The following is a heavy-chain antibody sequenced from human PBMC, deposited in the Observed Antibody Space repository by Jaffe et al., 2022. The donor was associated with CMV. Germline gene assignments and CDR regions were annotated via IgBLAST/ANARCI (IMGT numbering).Heavy chain of an antibody. J-gene: IGHJ3*01. CDR1: GYSFTDHT. CDR2: INVAHGNT. D-gene: IGHD1-1*01. V-gene: IGHV1-3*01. CDR3: ARDRFYKGGDVFDL. Sequence: QVHLVQSGAEVKKPGASVNISCTAFGYSFTDHTIHWVRQAPGQALEWMGWINVAHGNTQNSERFQGRVTFTRDSSANTAYMELNNLKSEDTALYFCARDRFYKGGDVFDLWGLGTMVTVSS.